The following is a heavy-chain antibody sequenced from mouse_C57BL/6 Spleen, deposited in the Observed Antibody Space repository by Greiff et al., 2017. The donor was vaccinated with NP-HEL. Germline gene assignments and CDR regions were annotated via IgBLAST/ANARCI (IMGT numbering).Heavy chain of an antibody. V-gene: IGHV1-15*01. CDR2: IDPETGGT. CDR1: GYTFTDYE. CDR3: TRRNYGYDEGVLDY. J-gene: IGHJ2*01. D-gene: IGHD2-2*01. Sequence: QVQLKESGAELVRPGASVTLSCKASGYTFTDYEMHWVKQTPVHGLEWIGAIDPETGGTAYNQKFKGKAILTADKSSSTAYMELRSLTSEDSAVYYCTRRNYGYDEGVLDYWGQGTTLTVSS.